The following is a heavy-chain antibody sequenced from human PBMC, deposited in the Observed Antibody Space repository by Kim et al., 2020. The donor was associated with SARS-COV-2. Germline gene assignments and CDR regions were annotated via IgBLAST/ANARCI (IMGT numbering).Heavy chain of an antibody. J-gene: IGHJ4*02. Sequence: SETLSLTCTVSGGSISSSSYYWGWIRQPPGKGLEWIGSIYYSGSTYYNPSLKSRVTISVDTSKNQFSLKLSSVTAADTAVYYCAMTIAARKPVFDYWGQGTLVTVSS. V-gene: IGHV4-39*07. CDR1: GGSISSSSYY. CDR2: IYYSGST. D-gene: IGHD6-6*01. CDR3: AMTIAARKPVFDY.